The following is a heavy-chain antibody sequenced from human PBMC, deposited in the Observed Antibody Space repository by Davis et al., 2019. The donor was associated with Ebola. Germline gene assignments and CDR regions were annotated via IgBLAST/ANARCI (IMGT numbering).Heavy chain of an antibody. Sequence: PGGSLRLSCAASGFTFSNVWMSWVRQAPGKGLEWVAEIRQDESERYYVDSVKGRFTISRDNAKNSLYLQMNGLRAEDTAVYFCARDLRSGHCSSTSCYKPGGYWGQGTLVTVSS. J-gene: IGHJ4*02. CDR2: IRQDESER. CDR1: GFTFSNVW. V-gene: IGHV3-7*03. CDR3: ARDLRSGHCSSTSCYKPGGY. D-gene: IGHD2-2*02.